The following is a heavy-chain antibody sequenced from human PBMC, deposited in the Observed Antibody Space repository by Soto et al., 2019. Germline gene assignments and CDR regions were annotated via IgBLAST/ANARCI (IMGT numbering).Heavy chain of an antibody. Sequence: GASVKVSCKASGGTFSSYTISWVRQAPGQGLEWMGRIIPILGIANYAQKFQGRVTITADKSTSTAYMELSSLRSEDTAVYYCARDSKDYYDSSGYYGWGAFDIWGQGTMVTVS. J-gene: IGHJ3*02. CDR2: IIPILGIA. CDR1: GGTFSSYT. D-gene: IGHD3-22*01. CDR3: ARDSKDYYDSSGYYGWGAFDI. V-gene: IGHV1-69*04.